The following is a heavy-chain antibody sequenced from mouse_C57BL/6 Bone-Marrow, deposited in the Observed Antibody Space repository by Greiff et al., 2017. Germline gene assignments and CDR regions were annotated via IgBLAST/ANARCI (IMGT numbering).Heavy chain of an antibody. Sequence: VQLQQPGAELVKPGASVKMSCKASGYTFTSYWITWVKQRPGQGLEWIGDIYPGSGSTNYNEKFKSKDTLTVDTSSSTAYMQLSSLTSEDSAVYYCARSPYDYDLAWFAYWGQGTLVTVSA. V-gene: IGHV1-55*01. J-gene: IGHJ3*01. CDR1: GYTFTSYW. CDR3: ARSPYDYDLAWFAY. CDR2: IYPGSGST. D-gene: IGHD2-4*01.